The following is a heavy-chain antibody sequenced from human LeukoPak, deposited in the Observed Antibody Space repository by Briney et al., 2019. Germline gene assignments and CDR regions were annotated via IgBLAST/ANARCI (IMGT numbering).Heavy chain of an antibody. J-gene: IGHJ4*02. D-gene: IGHD1-20*01. CDR3: TRLPDAGITGTSHFDY. V-gene: IGHV4-59*08. CDR2: IYYSGST. Sequence: PSETLSLTCTVSGGSIASYYWSWIRQPPGKGLEWIGYIYYSGSTNDNPSHKSRVTISVDPSKNQFSLKLSSVTAADTAVYYCTRLPDAGITGTSHFDYWGQGTLVTVSS. CDR1: GGSIASYY.